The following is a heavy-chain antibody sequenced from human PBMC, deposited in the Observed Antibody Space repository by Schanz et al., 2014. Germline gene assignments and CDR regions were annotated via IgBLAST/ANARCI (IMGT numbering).Heavy chain of an antibody. V-gene: IGHV3-66*01. Sequence: ESGGGLVQPGGSLRLSCAVSGFTVSSNHMSWARQAPGKGLEWVSVIYSGIGAYYADSVKDRFTVSRDNSKNTVYLQMNRLRAEDTAVYYCARVHHYDPSGWGYFDYWGQGALVTVSS. D-gene: IGHD3-22*01. J-gene: IGHJ4*02. CDR2: IYSGIGA. CDR1: GFTVSSNH. CDR3: ARVHHYDPSGWGYFDY.